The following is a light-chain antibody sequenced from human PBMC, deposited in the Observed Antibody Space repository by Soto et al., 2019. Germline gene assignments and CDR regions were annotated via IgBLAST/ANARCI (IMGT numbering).Light chain of an antibody. CDR2: RNN. CDR3: AAWDDSLRGWV. Sequence: QSVLTQPPSVSGTPGQSVTLSCSGSNSNVGDNFVFWYQQLPGTAPKLLLYRNNERPSGVPDLFSGSKSGTSASLAISGLRTEDDAVYHWAAWDDSLRGWVFGAGTKLTVL. V-gene: IGLV1-47*01. CDR1: NSNVGDNF. J-gene: IGLJ3*02.